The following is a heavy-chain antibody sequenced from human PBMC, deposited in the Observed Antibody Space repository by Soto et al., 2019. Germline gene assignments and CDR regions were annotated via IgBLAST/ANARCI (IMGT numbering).Heavy chain of an antibody. CDR3: ARDTKYCDFWSGYYSQYNWFDP. Sequence: QVQLVQSGAEVKKPGASVKVSCKASGYTFTSYDINWVRQATGQGLEWMGWMNPNSGNTGYAQKFQGRVTMTRNTSISTAYMELSSLRSEDTAVYYCARDTKYCDFWSGYYSQYNWFDPWGQGTLVTVSS. J-gene: IGHJ5*02. D-gene: IGHD3-3*01. V-gene: IGHV1-8*01. CDR1: GYTFTSYD. CDR2: MNPNSGNT.